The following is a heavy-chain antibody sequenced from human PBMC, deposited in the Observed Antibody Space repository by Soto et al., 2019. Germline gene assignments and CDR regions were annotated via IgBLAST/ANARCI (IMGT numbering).Heavy chain of an antibody. CDR3: AREGGIAVRRYYYGMDV. CDR2: ISYDGSNK. J-gene: IGHJ6*02. V-gene: IGHV3-30-3*01. Sequence: QVQLVESGGGVVQPGRSLRLSCAASGFTFSSYAMHWVRQAPGKGLEWVAVISYDGSNKYYADSVKGRFTISRDNSKNTLYLKMNSLRAEDTAVYYCAREGGIAVRRYYYGMDVWGQGTTVTVSS. D-gene: IGHD6-19*01. CDR1: GFTFSSYA.